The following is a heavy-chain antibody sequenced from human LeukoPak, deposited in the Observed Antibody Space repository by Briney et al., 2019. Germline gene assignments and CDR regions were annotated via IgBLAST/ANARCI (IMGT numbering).Heavy chain of an antibody. CDR2: INPNSGGT. CDR3: ARDYDSSGPKRRGWFDP. V-gene: IGHV1-2*02. Sequence: ASVEVSCKASGYTFTGYYMHWVRQAPGQGLEWMGWINPNSGGTNYAQKFQGRVTMTRDTSISTAYMELSRLRSDDTAVYYCARDYDSSGPKRRGWFDPWGQGTLVTVSS. CDR1: GYTFTGYY. D-gene: IGHD3-22*01. J-gene: IGHJ5*02.